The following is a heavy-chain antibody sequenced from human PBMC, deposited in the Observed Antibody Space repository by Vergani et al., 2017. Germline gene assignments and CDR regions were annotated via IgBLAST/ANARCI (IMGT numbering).Heavy chain of an antibody. CDR3: ARGRRDSSSG. D-gene: IGHD6-6*01. J-gene: IGHJ4*02. Sequence: QVQLQQWGAGLLKPSETLSLTCAVYGGSFSGYYWSWIRQPPGKGLEWIGEINHSGSTNYNPSLKSRVTISVDTSKNQFSLKLSSVTAADTAVYYCARGRRDSSSGWGQGTLVTVSS. CDR1: GGSFSGYY. CDR2: INHSGST. V-gene: IGHV4-34*01.